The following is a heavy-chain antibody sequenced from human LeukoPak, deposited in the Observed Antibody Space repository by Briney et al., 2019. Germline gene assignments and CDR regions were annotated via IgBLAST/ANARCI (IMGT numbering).Heavy chain of an antibody. CDR2: ISWGGVNT. Sequence: GGSPRLSCAASGFTFDDFTMHWVRQPPGKGLEWVSLISWGGVNTYYSDSVKGRFRISRDNSKNSLYLQMNSLTTEDIAFYYCAKDGREGAFDVWGQGTLVTVSS. CDR1: GFTFDDFT. J-gene: IGHJ3*01. V-gene: IGHV3-43*01. D-gene: IGHD1-26*01. CDR3: AKDGREGAFDV.